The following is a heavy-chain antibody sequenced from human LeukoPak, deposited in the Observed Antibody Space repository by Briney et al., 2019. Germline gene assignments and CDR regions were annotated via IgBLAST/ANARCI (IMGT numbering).Heavy chain of an antibody. CDR2: IPYDGSNK. CDR3: ARGAPAAGITVWYFDY. Sequence: TGGSLRLSCAASGFTFSTYAMHWVRQAPGKGLEWVAVIPYDGSNKYYADSVKGRFTISRENSKNRLYLQMNSLRAEDTAVYYCARGAPAAGITVWYFDYWGQGTLVTVSS. V-gene: IGHV3-30*04. CDR1: GFTFSTYA. D-gene: IGHD6-13*01. J-gene: IGHJ4*02.